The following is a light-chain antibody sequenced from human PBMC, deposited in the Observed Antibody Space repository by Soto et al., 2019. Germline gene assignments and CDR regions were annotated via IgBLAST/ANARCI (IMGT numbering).Light chain of an antibody. CDR3: QSYDRSLSGFYV. Sequence: VLTQPPSVSGAPGQRVTISCSGSSSNIGAGYDVHWYQQLPGTAPKLLISGNHNRPSGVPDRFSGSKSGTSASLAITGLQAEDEADYYCQSYDRSLSGFYVFGTGTKVTVL. J-gene: IGLJ1*01. V-gene: IGLV1-40*01. CDR2: GNH. CDR1: SSNIGAGYD.